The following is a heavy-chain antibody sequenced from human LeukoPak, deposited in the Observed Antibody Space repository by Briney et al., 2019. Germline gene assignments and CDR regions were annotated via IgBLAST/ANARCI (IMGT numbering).Heavy chain of an antibody. CDR2: ISSSSRYI. V-gene: IGHV3-21*01. CDR1: GFTFSSYS. J-gene: IGHJ4*02. CDR3: AIMGLFDY. Sequence: PGGALRLSCAASGFTFSSYSMNWVRQAPGKGLDWVSSISSSSRYIYYADSVKGRFTTSRDNAKNPLYLQMNSLRAEDTAVYYCAIMGLFDYWGQGTLVTVSS.